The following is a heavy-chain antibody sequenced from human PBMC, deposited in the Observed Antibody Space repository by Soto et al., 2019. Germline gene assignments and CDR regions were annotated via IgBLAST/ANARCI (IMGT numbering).Heavy chain of an antibody. V-gene: IGHV3-30*18. CDR3: AKDITAVGPTGYFPGMDV. Sequence: QVQLVESGGGVVQPGRSLRLSCAASGFTFSSYGMHWVRQAPGKGLEWVAVISYDGSNKYYADSVKGRFTISRDNSKNTLYLQMNSLRAEDTAVYYCAKDITAVGPTGYFPGMDVWGQGTTVTVSS. D-gene: IGHD6-13*01. CDR1: GFTFSSYG. J-gene: IGHJ6*02. CDR2: ISYDGSNK.